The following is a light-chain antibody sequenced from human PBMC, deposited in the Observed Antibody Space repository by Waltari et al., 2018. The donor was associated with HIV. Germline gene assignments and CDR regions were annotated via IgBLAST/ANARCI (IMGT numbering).Light chain of an antibody. Sequence: QSALTQPASVSGSPGQSISISCTGTSSDVGGCKLVSWYQQHPGKAPKLLIYAGTKRPSGVSNLFSASKSGNTASLTISGLQAEDEADYYCCSCATPNTRVFGGGTKLTVL. CDR3: CSCATPNTRV. V-gene: IGLV2-23*01. J-gene: IGLJ3*02. CDR1: SSDVGGCKL. CDR2: AGT.